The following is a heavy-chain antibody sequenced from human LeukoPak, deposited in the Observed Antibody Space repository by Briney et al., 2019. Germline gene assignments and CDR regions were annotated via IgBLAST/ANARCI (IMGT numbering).Heavy chain of an antibody. D-gene: IGHD4-17*01. CDR2: ISYDGSNK. V-gene: IGHV3-30*18. CDR1: GFTFSSYG. Sequence: PGRSLRLSCAASGFTFSSYGMHWVRQAPGKGLEWVAVISYDGSNKYYADSVKGRFTISRDNSKNTLYLQMNSLRAEDTAVYYCAKPHYGYYFDYWGQGTLVTVSS. CDR3: AKPHYGYYFDY. J-gene: IGHJ4*02.